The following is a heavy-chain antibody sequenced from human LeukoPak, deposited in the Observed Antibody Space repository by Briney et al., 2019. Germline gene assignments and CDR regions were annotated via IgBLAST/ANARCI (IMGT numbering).Heavy chain of an antibody. V-gene: IGHV1-18*01. CDR2: ISTYHGNT. Sequence: GASVKVSCKASGYTFSNYGISWVRQAPGQGLEWMGWISTYHGNTNYAQNLQGRVTMTTDTSTSTAYMELRSLRSDDTAVYYCARRYSGSYYPAGDWFDPWGQGTLVTVSS. CDR1: GYTFSNYG. CDR3: ARRYSGSYYPAGDWFDP. J-gene: IGHJ5*02. D-gene: IGHD1-26*01.